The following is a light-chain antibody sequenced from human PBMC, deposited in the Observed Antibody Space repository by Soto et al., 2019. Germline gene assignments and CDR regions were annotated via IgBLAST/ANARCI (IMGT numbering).Light chain of an antibody. CDR1: QSISTW. J-gene: IGKJ1*01. Sequence: DIQMTQSPSTLSASVGDRVTITCRASQSISTWLAWYQQKPGKAPKLLICDASSLEGGVPSRFSGSGSGTEFTLTISSLQPDDFATYYCQHYNSYSEAFGQGTKVDIK. CDR2: DAS. V-gene: IGKV1-5*01. CDR3: QHYNSYSEA.